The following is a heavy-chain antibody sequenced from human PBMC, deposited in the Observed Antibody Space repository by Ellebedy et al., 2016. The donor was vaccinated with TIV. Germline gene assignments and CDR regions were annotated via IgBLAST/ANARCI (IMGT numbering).Heavy chain of an antibody. V-gene: IGHV1-2*02. Sequence: ASVKVSCKASGYTFTGYYMHWVRQAPGQGLEWMGWINPNSGGTNYAQKFQGRVTMTRDTSISTAYMELSRLRSDDTAVYYCARRVNSSGYYPFAFDIWGQGTMVTVSS. CDR3: ARRVNSSGYYPFAFDI. J-gene: IGHJ3*02. CDR2: INPNSGGT. D-gene: IGHD3-22*01. CDR1: GYTFTGYY.